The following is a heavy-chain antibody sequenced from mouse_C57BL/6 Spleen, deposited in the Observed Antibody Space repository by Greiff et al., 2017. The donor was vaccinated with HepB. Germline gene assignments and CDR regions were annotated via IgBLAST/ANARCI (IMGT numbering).Heavy chain of an antibody. CDR1: GFNIKDDY. D-gene: IGHD1-1*01. V-gene: IGHV14-4*01. Sequence: VQLKESGAELVRPGASVKLSCTASGFNIKDDYMHWVKQRPEQGLEWMGWIDPENGDTEYASKFQGMATITADTSSNTAYLQLSSLTSEDTAVYYCTNYGSSHYFDYWGQGTTLTVSS. J-gene: IGHJ2*01. CDR3: TNYGSSHYFDY. CDR2: IDPENGDT.